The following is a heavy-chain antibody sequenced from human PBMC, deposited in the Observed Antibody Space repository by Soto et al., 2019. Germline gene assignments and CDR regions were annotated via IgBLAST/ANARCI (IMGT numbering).Heavy chain of an antibody. Sequence: QVQLQESGPGLVKPSQTLSLTCTVSGGSISSGGYYWSWIRQHPGKGLEWIGYIYYSGSTYYNPSLKSRVTISVDTSKNQFSLKLSSVTAADTAVYYCARDRREAVAGYQLVPYYYGMDVWGQGTTVTVSS. J-gene: IGHJ6*02. CDR3: ARDRREAVAGYQLVPYYYGMDV. CDR1: GGSISSGGYY. D-gene: IGHD2-2*01. V-gene: IGHV4-31*03. CDR2: IYYSGST.